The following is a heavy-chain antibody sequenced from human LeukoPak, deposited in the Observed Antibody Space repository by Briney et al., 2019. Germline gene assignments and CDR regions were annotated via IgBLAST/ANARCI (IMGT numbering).Heavy chain of an antibody. V-gene: IGHV4-59*01. CDR1: GDSINSYF. Sequence: SETLSLPCTVSGDSINSYFWTWIRQPPGKGLEWLGYIYSRGTTAYNPSLESRLTMSTDTSKNQFSLTLRSVTTADTAVYFCARVTRTHDAFDVWGQPIMVTVSS. D-gene: IGHD2-21*02. J-gene: IGHJ3*01. CDR3: ARVTRTHDAFDV. CDR2: IYSRGTT.